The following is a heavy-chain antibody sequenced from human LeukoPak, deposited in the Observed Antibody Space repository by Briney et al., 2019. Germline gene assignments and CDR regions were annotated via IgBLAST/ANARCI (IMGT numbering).Heavy chain of an antibody. CDR1: GFTFSSYA. CDR3: ARGSGSGSSYFFDY. D-gene: IGHD3-10*01. V-gene: IGHV3-23*01. Sequence: GGSLRLSCAASGFTFSSYAMSWVRQAPGKGLEWVSAISGSGGSTYYADSVKGRFTISRDNSKNTLYLQMNSLRDEDTAVYYCARGSGSGSSYFFDYWGQGTLVTVSS. J-gene: IGHJ4*02. CDR2: ISGSGGST.